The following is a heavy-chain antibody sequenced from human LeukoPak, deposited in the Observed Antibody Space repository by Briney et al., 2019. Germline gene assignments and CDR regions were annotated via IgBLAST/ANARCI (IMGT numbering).Heavy chain of an antibody. D-gene: IGHD6-19*01. CDR1: GFTFSTNA. V-gene: IGHV3-23*01. J-gene: IGHJ3*02. CDR3: MKGGRIAVAERRCFDI. CDR2: ILGGSGGAT. Sequence: GGSLRLSCAASGFTFSTNARSWVRQAPGKGLKWVALILGGSGGATYYAASVKGRFTISRDNSKNTLYLQVNSLRVEDTAVYYCMKGGRIAVAERRCFDIWGQGTMVTVSS.